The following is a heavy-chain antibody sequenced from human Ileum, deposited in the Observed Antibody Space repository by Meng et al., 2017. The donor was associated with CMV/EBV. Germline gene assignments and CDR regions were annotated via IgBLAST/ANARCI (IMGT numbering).Heavy chain of an antibody. J-gene: IGHJ2*01. V-gene: IGHV1-3*01. CDR3: ASERWGSGYLDL. Sequence: KASVPPFPHYAMHWVRQAPGQRLEWMGLVHAGNGNTRYSQNFQGRVTITRDTSATTVFMELTSLTSEDTAVYYCASERWGSGYLDLWGRGSLVTVSS. D-gene: IGHD4-23*01. CDR1: VPPFPHYA. CDR2: VHAGNGNT.